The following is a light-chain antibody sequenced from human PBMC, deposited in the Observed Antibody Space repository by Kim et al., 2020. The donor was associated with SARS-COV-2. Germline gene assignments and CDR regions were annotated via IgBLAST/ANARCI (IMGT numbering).Light chain of an antibody. J-gene: IGKJ1*01. CDR2: AAS. CDR1: QGISSW. V-gene: IGKV1-12*01. Sequence: ASVGDRFTITCRASQGISSWLAWYQQKPGKAPELLIFAASSLQSGVPSRFSGSGSGTDFTLTISSLQPEDFATYYCQQASGFPWTFGQGTKVEI. CDR3: QQASGFPWT.